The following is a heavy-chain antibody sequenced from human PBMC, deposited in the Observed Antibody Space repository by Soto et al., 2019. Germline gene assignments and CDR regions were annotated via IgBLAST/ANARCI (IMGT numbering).Heavy chain of an antibody. J-gene: IGHJ6*02. CDR2: ISYDGSNK. CDR3: ARDRGLGTAMVPYYYYYGMDV. D-gene: IGHD5-18*01. Sequence: PVGSLRLSCAASGFTFSSYAMHWVRQAPGKGLEWVAVISYDGSNKYYADSVKGRFTISRDNSKNTLYLQMNSLRAEDTAVYYCARDRGLGTAMVPYYYYYGMDVWGQGTTVTVSS. CDR1: GFTFSSYA. V-gene: IGHV3-30-3*01.